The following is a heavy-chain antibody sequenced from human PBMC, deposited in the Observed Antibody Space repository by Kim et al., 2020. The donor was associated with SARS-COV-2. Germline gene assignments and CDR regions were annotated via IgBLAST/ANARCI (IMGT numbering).Heavy chain of an antibody. CDR2: MNPNSGNT. D-gene: IGHD2-15*01. Sequence: ASVKVSCKASGYTFTSYDINWVRQATGQGLEWMGWMNPNSGNTGYAQKFQGRVTMTRNTSISTAYMELSSLRSEDTAVYYCARGDERYCSGGSCKGSWFDPWCQGTLVTVSS. CDR3: ARGDERYCSGGSCKGSWFDP. CDR1: GYTFTSYD. J-gene: IGHJ5*02. V-gene: IGHV1-8*01.